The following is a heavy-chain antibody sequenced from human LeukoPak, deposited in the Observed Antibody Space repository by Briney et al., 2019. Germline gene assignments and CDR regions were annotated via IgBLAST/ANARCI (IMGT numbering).Heavy chain of an antibody. CDR3: AKDRGWELKLFDY. CDR1: GLNFSSYG. Sequence: GGSLRLSCAASGLNFSSYGMHWVRQAPGKGLEWVAFIRYDGNNKYYADSAKGRFTISRDNSKNTLYVQMNSLRAEDTAVYYCAKDRGWELKLFDYWGQGTLVTVSS. D-gene: IGHD1-26*01. CDR2: IRYDGNNK. V-gene: IGHV3-30*02. J-gene: IGHJ4*02.